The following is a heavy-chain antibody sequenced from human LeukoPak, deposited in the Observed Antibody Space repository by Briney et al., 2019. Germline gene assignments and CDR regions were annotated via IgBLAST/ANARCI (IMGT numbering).Heavy chain of an antibody. J-gene: IGHJ4*02. V-gene: IGHV3-30*02. D-gene: IGHD3-9*01. CDR3: ARDRGYDILTGYYYY. Sequence: GVSLRLSSAASGFTFSSYGMHWVRQARGKGLEWVAFIRYDGSNKYYADSVKGRFTISRDNAKNSLYLQMNSLRAEDTAVYYCARDRGYDILTGYYYYWGQGTLVTVSS. CDR2: IRYDGSNK. CDR1: GFTFSSYG.